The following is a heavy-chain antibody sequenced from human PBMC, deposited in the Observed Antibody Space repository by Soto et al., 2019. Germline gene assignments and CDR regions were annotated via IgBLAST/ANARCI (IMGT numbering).Heavy chain of an antibody. V-gene: IGHV3-23*01. Sequence: HPGGSLRLSCAASGFTFSNAWMNWVRQAPGKGLEWVSAISGSGGSTYYADSVKGRFTISRDNSKNTLYLQMNSLRAEDTAVYYCAKDWTRDDYGDYVAGYWGQGTLVTVSS. CDR2: ISGSGGST. CDR1: GFTFSNAW. D-gene: IGHD4-17*01. J-gene: IGHJ4*02. CDR3: AKDWTRDDYGDYVAGY.